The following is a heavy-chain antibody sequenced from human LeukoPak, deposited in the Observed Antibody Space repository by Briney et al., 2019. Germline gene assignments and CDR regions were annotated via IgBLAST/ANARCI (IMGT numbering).Heavy chain of an antibody. D-gene: IGHD3-10*01. Sequence: PSETLSLTCTVSGGSISSYYWSWIRQPPGKGLEWIGYIYYSGSTNYNPSLKSRVTISVDTFKNQFSLKLSSVTAADTAVYYCARDRITMVRGVIISAFDIWGQGTMVTVSS. CDR2: IYYSGST. CDR1: GGSISSYY. V-gene: IGHV4-59*01. CDR3: ARDRITMVRGVIISAFDI. J-gene: IGHJ3*02.